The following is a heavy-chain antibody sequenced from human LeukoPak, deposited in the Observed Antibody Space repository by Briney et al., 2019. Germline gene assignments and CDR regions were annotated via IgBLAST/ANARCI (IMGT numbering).Heavy chain of an antibody. J-gene: IGHJ3*02. V-gene: IGHV4-34*01. CDR1: GGSFSGYY. CDR2: INHSGST. D-gene: IGHD3-10*01. CDR3: ARDRGGAFDI. Sequence: SETLSLTCAVYGGSFSGYYWSWIRQPPGKGLEWIGEINHSGSTNYNPSLKSRVTISVDTSKNQFSLKLSSVTAADTAVYYCARDRGGAFDIWGQGTMVTVSS.